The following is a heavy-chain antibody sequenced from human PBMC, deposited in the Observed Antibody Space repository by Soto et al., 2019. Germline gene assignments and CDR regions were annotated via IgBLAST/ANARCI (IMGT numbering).Heavy chain of an antibody. J-gene: IGHJ6*02. V-gene: IGHV4-59*01. Sequence: SETLSLTCTVSDGSISRYYWSRIRQPPGKGLEWIGYMYNTGSTVYNPSFKSRVTISVDTSKNQFSLKLNSVTAADTAVYYCARDLWGYCGTDCYPLDVWGQGTTVTVS. D-gene: IGHD2-21*02. CDR1: DGSISRYY. CDR2: MYNTGST. CDR3: ARDLWGYCGTDCYPLDV.